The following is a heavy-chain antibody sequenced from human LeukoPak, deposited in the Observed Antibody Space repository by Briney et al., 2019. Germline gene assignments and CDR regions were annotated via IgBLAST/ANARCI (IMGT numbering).Heavy chain of an antibody. CDR2: INPSGGST. CDR3: ARALIVGAADY. CDR1: GYTFTSYY. D-gene: IGHD1-26*01. Sequence: ASVKVSCKASGYTFTSYYMHWVRQAPGQGLEWMGIINPSGGSTSYAQKFQGRVTMTRDTSTSTVYMDLSSLRSEDTAVYYCARALIVGAADYWGQRTLVTVSS. J-gene: IGHJ4*02. V-gene: IGHV1-46*01.